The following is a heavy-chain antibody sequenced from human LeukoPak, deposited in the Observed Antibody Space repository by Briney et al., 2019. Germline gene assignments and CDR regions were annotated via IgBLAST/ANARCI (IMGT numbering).Heavy chain of an antibody. CDR1: GGTFSSYA. CDR2: IIPIFGTA. V-gene: IGHV1-69*13. J-gene: IGHJ5*02. CDR3: ARSDPPGYSSGWYLRFDP. Sequence: SVKVSCKASGGTFSSYAISWVRQAPAQGLEWMGGIIPIFGTANYAQKFQGRVTITADESTSTAYMELSSLRSEDTAVYYCARSDPPGYSSGWYLRFDPWGQGTLVTVSS. D-gene: IGHD6-19*01.